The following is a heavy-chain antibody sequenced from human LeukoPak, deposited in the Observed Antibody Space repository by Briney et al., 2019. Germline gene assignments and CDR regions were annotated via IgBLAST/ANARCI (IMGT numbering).Heavy chain of an antibody. CDR1: GYTFTGYY. CDR3: ARARWELLSRGGLDY. D-gene: IGHD1-26*01. V-gene: IGHV1-46*01. J-gene: IGHJ4*02. CDR2: INPSGGST. Sequence: ASVKVSCKASGYTFTGYYMHWVRQAPGQGLEWMGIINPSGGSTSYAQKFQGRVTMTRDMSTSTVYMELSSLRSEDTAVYYCARARWELLSRGGLDYWGQGTLVTVSS.